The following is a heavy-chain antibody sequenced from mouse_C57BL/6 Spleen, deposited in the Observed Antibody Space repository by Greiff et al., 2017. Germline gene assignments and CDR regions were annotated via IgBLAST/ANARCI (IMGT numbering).Heavy chain of an antibody. CDR3: ATPYYYGSKYYFDY. V-gene: IGHV1-75*01. CDR2: LFPGSGST. CDR1: GYTFTDYY. J-gene: IGHJ2*01. Sequence: QVQLQQSGPELVKPGASVKISCKASGYTFTDYYINWVKQRPGQGLEWIGWLFPGSGSTYYNEKFKGKATLTVDKSSSTAYMLLSSLTSEDSAVYFCATPYYYGSKYYFDYWGQGTTRTVSS. D-gene: IGHD1-1*01.